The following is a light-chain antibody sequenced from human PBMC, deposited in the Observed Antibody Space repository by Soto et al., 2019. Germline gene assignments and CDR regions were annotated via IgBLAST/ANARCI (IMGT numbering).Light chain of an antibody. J-gene: IGKJ4*01. V-gene: IGKV1-9*01. CDR2: AAS. CDR3: QQLNSYPRST. Sequence: DIQLTQSPSFLSASVGDRVTITCRASQGISSYLAWYQQKPGKAPKPLIYAASTLQSGVPSRFSGSGSGTEFTLTISSLQPEDFATYYCQQLNSYPRSTFGGGTKVEIK. CDR1: QGISSY.